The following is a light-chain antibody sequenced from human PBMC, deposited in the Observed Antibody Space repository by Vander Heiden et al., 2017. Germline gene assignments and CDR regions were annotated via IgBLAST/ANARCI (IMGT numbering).Light chain of an antibody. J-gene: IGLJ3*02. CDR2: KDR. V-gene: IGLV3-16*01. Sequence: SYDLTQPPAVSVSLGQMARSTGPGEALPKKYAYWSQQKPGQFPVLVIYKDRERPSGIPERFSGSSSGTTVTLTISGVQAEDEADYYCLSADSSGTYWVFGGGTKLTVL. CDR1: ALPKKY. CDR3: LSADSSGTYWV.